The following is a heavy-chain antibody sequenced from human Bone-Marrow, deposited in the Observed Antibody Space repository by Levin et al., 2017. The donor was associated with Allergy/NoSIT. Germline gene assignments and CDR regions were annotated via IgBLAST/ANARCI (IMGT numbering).Heavy chain of an antibody. D-gene: IGHD5-18*01. Sequence: SETLSLTCTVSGGSIGNSYWNWIRQPPGKRLEWIGFISYSGSTNYNPSLKSRVTISVDTSKNQFSLKLSSVTAADTAVYYCARDRGTAMSIFDYWGQGMLVTVSS. CDR2: ISYSGST. CDR1: GGSIGNSY. V-gene: IGHV4-59*01. CDR3: ARDRGTAMSIFDY. J-gene: IGHJ4*02.